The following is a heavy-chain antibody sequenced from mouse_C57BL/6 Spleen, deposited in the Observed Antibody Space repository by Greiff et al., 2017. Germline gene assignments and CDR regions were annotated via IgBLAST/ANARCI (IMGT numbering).Heavy chain of an antibody. J-gene: IGHJ1*03. CDR2: ISYDGSN. Sequence: VQLKESGPGLVKPSQSLSLTCSVTGYSITSGYYWNWIRQFPGNKLEWMGYISYDGSNNYNPSLKNRISITRDTSKNQFFLKLNSVTTEDTATYYCARGGYSNWYFDVWGTGTTVTVSS. D-gene: IGHD2-5*01. CDR3: ARGGYSNWYFDV. CDR1: GYSITSGYY. V-gene: IGHV3-6*01.